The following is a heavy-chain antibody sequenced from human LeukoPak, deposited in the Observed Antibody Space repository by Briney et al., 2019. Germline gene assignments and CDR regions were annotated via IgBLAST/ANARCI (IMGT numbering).Heavy chain of an antibody. CDR2: IYYSGST. CDR3: ARVQGGWSRIGYFQH. Sequence: SETLSLTCTVSGGSISSSSYYWGWIRQPPGKGLEWIGSIYYSGSTYYNPSLKSRVTISVDTSKNQLSLKLSSVTAADTAVYYCARVQGGWSRIGYFQHWGQGTLVTVSS. J-gene: IGHJ1*01. V-gene: IGHV4-39*07. D-gene: IGHD6-19*01. CDR1: GGSISSSSYY.